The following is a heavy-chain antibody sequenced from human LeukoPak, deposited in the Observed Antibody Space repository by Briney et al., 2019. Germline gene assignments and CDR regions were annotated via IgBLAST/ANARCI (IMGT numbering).Heavy chain of an antibody. Sequence: GGSLRLSCAASGFTFSSYAMSWVRQAPGKGLEWVSVISSSGGTYYADSVKGRFTISRDNSKNTLYLQMNCLRAEDTAVYYCAQGRVMSYYGSGVDIWGQGTMVTVSS. J-gene: IGHJ3*02. D-gene: IGHD3-10*01. CDR3: AQGRVMSYYGSGVDI. CDR2: ISSSGGT. V-gene: IGHV3-23*01. CDR1: GFTFSSYA.